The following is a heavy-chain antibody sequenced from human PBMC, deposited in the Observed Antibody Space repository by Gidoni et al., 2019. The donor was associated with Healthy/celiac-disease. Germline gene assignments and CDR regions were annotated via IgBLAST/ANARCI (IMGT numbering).Heavy chain of an antibody. CDR1: GFSLSTSGVG. CDR2: IYWDDDK. J-gene: IGHJ3*02. CDR3: AHRRYHDTAMVTSRLHDAFDI. V-gene: IGHV2-5*02. Sequence: QITLKESGPTLVKPTQTLTLTCTFSGFSLSTSGVGVGWIRQPPGKALEWLALIYWDDDKRYSPSLKSRLTITKDTSKNQVVLTMTNMDPVDTATYYCAHRRYHDTAMVTSRLHDAFDIWGQGTMVTVSS. D-gene: IGHD5-18*01.